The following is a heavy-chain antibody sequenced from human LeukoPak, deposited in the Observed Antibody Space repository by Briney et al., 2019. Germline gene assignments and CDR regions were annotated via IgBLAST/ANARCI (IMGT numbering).Heavy chain of an antibody. CDR2: IWYDGSNK. V-gene: IGHV3-33*01. J-gene: IGHJ6*02. Sequence: PGGSLRLSCAASGFTFSSYGMHWVRQAPGKGLEWVAVIWYDGSNKYYADSVKGRFTISRDNSKNTLYLQMNSLRAEDTAVYYCARAGDNGSGSYYGAILFYYYYGMDVWGQGTTVTVSS. CDR1: GFTFSSYG. D-gene: IGHD3-10*01. CDR3: ARAGDNGSGSYYGAILFYYYYGMDV.